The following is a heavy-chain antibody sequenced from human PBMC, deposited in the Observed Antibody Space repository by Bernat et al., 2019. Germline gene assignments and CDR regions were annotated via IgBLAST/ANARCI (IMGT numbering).Heavy chain of an antibody. Sequence: EVQLVESGGGLIQPGGSLRLSCAASGFTISSNYMGWVRQAPGKGLEWVATIYSGGSTYSADSVNGRFTISRDNSKNTVHLQMNSLRAEDTAVYYCARDPAVAGTFDYWGQGTLVTVSS. CDR2: IYSGGST. CDR1: GFTISSNY. CDR3: ARDPAVAGTFDY. J-gene: IGHJ4*02. D-gene: IGHD6-19*01. V-gene: IGHV3-53*01.